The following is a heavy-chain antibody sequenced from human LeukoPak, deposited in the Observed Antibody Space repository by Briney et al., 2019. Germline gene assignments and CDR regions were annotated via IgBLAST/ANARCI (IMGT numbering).Heavy chain of an antibody. V-gene: IGHV3-43*01. Sequence: PGGSLRLSCAASGVTFDGHTMHWVRQVPGKGLQWVALISWDGGRTVYADFVKGRFTISRDNSRNSLYLQMNSLTTEDPALYYCAKESQYYYDTGASYYFDHWGQGALVTVSS. J-gene: IGHJ4*02. D-gene: IGHD3-22*01. CDR3: AKESQYYYDTGASYYFDH. CDR1: GVTFDGHT. CDR2: ISWDGGRT.